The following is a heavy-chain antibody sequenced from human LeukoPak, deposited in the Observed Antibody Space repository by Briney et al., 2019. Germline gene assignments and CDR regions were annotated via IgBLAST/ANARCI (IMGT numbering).Heavy chain of an antibody. D-gene: IGHD2-2*01. V-gene: IGHV3-53*01. J-gene: IGHJ4*02. Sequence: PGGSLRLSCAASGFTVSSNYMSWVRQAPGKGLEWVSVIYSGGSTYYADSVKGRFTISRDNSKNTLYLQMNSLRAEDTAVYYCARDPQYCSSTSCPNWGQGTLVTVS. CDR3: ARDPQYCSSTSCPN. CDR1: GFTVSSNY. CDR2: IYSGGST.